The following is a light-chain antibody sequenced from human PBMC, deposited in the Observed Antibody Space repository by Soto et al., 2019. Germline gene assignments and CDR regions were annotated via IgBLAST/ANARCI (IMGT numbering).Light chain of an antibody. CDR2: GAS. J-gene: IGKJ4*01. CDR1: QSVGTS. CDR3: QQYYSWPLT. Sequence: ERVSISSPAIPLKTQRERATLSCRASQSVGTSLAWYQQKPGQAPRVLMYGASSRATGVPGRFSGSGSATEFTLTISSLQSEDFAVYYCQQYYSWPLTFGRGTKV. V-gene: IGKV3-15*01.